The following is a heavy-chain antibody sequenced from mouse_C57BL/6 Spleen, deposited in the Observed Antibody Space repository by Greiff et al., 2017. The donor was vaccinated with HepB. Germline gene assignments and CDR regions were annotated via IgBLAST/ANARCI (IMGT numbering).Heavy chain of an antibody. CDR2: ISYDGSN. V-gene: IGHV3-6*01. CDR1: GYSITSGYY. CDR3: ARMSWGY. J-gene: IGHJ3*01. Sequence: EVKLMESGPGLVKPSQSLSLTCSVTGYSITSGYYWNWIRQFPGNKLEWMGYISYDGSNNYNPSLKNRISITRDTSKNQFFLKLNSVTTEDTATYYCARMSWGYWGQGTLVTVSA.